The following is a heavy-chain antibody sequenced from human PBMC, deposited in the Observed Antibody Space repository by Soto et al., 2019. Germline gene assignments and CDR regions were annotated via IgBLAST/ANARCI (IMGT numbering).Heavy chain of an antibody. D-gene: IGHD3-3*01. J-gene: IGHJ4*02. V-gene: IGHV3-30*18. CDR1: GFTFSSYG. Sequence: SLRLSCAASGFTFSSYGMHWVRQAPGKGLEWVAVISYDGSNKYYADSVKGRFTISRDNSKNTLYLQMNSLRAEDTAVYYCAKDGFYDFWSGYPQNFDYWGQGTLVTVSS. CDR2: ISYDGSNK. CDR3: AKDGFYDFWSGYPQNFDY.